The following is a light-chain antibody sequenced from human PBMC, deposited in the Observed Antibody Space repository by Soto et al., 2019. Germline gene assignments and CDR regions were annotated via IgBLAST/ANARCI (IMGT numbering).Light chain of an antibody. CDR3: QQYHNWPPQYT. Sequence: EIVMTQSPASLSVSPGDGATLPCRASHRVATNVAWYQQKPGQGPRLLIHGASTRAVGVPARFSGSGSGTDFTLTISSLQSEDFAVYYCQQYHNWPPQYTFGQGTKLQIK. J-gene: IGKJ2*01. CDR2: GAS. V-gene: IGKV3-15*01. CDR1: HRVATN.